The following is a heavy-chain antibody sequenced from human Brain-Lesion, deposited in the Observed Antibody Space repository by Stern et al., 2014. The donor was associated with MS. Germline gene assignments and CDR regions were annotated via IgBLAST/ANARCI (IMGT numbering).Heavy chain of an antibody. Sequence: VQLVESGAEVKKPGASVKVSCKTSGYIFTGYYIHWGRQAPGQGLEWMAWIHPKNGGTTYAPKFQVRVTMSRATSISTAYVELSSLTSDDTAVYYCARDQRGITIFGVVTDYYYLGMDVWGQGTTVTVSS. CDR3: ARDQRGITIFGVVTDYYYLGMDV. J-gene: IGHJ6*02. D-gene: IGHD3-3*01. CDR1: GYIFTGYY. CDR2: IHPKNGGT. V-gene: IGHV1-2*02.